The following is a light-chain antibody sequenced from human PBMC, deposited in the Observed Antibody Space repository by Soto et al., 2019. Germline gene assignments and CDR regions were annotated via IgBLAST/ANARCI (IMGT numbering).Light chain of an antibody. CDR2: AAS. CDR3: QQSYTSPPT. CDR1: QSIDSY. V-gene: IGKV1-39*01. J-gene: IGKJ5*01. Sequence: DIQMTQSPSSLSASVGDRVTITCRASQSIDSYLNWYQQKPGKAPKLLIYAASRLQSGVPSRVSGRESGTDFTLTISSLQPEDFATYFCQQSYTSPPTFGHGTRLEIK.